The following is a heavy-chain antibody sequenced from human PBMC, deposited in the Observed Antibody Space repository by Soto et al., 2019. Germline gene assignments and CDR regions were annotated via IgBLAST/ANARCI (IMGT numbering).Heavy chain of an antibody. Sequence: GASVKVSCKASGGTFSSYTISWVRQAPGQGLEWMGRIIPILGIANYAQKFQGRVTITADKSTSTAYMELSSLRSEDTAVYYCARGVPAAIANFDYWGQGTLVTVSS. J-gene: IGHJ4*02. CDR2: IIPILGIA. D-gene: IGHD2-2*02. V-gene: IGHV1-69*02. CDR3: ARGVPAAIANFDY. CDR1: GGTFSSYT.